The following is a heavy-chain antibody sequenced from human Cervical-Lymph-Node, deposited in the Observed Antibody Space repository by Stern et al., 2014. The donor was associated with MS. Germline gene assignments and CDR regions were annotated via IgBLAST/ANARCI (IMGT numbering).Heavy chain of an antibody. CDR1: GFTFSTYG. J-gene: IGHJ3*02. CDR2: TWSDGTNK. Sequence: VQLEESGGGVVQPGRSLRLSCVASGFTFSTYGMPWVRQAPGKGLEWVAVTWSDGTNKYYGDSVSGRFTISRDNSKNTLYLEMSSLRVEDTAVYFCAREAPVEPAASDAFDIWGQGTMVAVSS. CDR3: AREAPVEPAASDAFDI. V-gene: IGHV3-33*01. D-gene: IGHD2-2*01.